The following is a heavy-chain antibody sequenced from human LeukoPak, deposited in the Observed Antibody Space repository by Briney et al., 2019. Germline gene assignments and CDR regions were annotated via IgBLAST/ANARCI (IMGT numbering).Heavy chain of an antibody. J-gene: IGHJ2*01. CDR3: ASSPHWYFDL. CDR2: IYYSGST. Sequence: SETLSLTCTVSGGSISSSSYYWGWIRQPPGKGLEWIGSIYYSGSTYYNPSLKSRVTISVDTSKNQFSLKLSSVTAADTAVYYCASSPHWYFDLWGRGTLVTVSS. CDR1: GGSISSSSYY. V-gene: IGHV4-39*07.